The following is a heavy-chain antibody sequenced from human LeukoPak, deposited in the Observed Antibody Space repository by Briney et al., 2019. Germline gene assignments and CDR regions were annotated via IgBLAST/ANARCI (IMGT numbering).Heavy chain of an antibody. J-gene: IGHJ4*02. CDR2: ISTSGSTI. D-gene: IGHD6-13*01. V-gene: IGHV3-11*01. Sequence: GGSLRLSCAASGFTFSDYYMTWIRQAPGKGLEWVSYISTSGSTIYYADSVKGRFTISRDNAKNSMYLQTNTLRAEDTAVYYCARVPGFSSSWYDYWGQGTLVTVSP. CDR1: GFTFSDYY. CDR3: ARVPGFSSSWYDY.